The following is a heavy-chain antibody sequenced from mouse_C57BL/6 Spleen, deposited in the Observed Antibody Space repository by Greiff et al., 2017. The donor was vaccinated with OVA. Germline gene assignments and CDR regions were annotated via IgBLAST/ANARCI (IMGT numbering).Heavy chain of an antibody. J-gene: IGHJ2*01. D-gene: IGHD2-5*01. CDR3: TRAYYSNLRYFDY. V-gene: IGHV5-9-1*02. CDR2: ISSGGDYI. Sequence: EVKLMESGEGLVKPGGSLKLSCAASGFTFSSYAMSWVRQTPEKRLEWVAYISSGGDYIYYADTVKGRFTISRDNARNTLYLQMSSLKSEDTAMYYCTRAYYSNLRYFDYWGQGTTLTVSS. CDR1: GFTFSSYA.